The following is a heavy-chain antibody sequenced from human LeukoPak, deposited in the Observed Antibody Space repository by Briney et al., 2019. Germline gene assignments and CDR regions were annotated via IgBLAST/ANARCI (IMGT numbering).Heavy chain of an antibody. CDR2: INSDGSWT. J-gene: IGHJ4*02. CDR1: GNYW. V-gene: IGHV3-74*01. CDR3: VSFYETY. D-gene: IGHD2/OR15-2a*01. Sequence: GGSLRLSCAASGNYWMHWVRQAPGKGLVWVSHINSDGSWTSYADSVKGRFTISKDDAKNTVYLQMNNLRAEDTAVYYCVSFYETYWGRGTLVTVSS.